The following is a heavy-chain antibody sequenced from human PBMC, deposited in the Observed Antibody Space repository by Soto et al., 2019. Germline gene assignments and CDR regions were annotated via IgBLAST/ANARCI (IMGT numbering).Heavy chain of an antibody. CDR2: ISYDGSNK. D-gene: IGHD1-1*01. V-gene: IGHV3-30-3*01. CDR3: AGVPTPTFYREPLDC. CDR1: GFTFSSYA. J-gene: IGHJ4*02. Sequence: QVQLVESGGGVVQPGRSLRLSCAASGFTFSSYAMHWVRQAPGKGLEWVAVISYDGSNKYYADSVKGRFTISRDNSKNTLYLQMNSLRDEDTAVYYCAGVPTPTFYREPLDCWGQGTLVTVSS.